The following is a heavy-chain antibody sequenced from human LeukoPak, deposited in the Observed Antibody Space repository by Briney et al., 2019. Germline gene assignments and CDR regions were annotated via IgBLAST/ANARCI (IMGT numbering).Heavy chain of an antibody. V-gene: IGHV3-53*01. J-gene: IGHJ6*04. CDR2: IYSGGST. Sequence: PGGSLRLSCAASGFTVSSNYMSWVRQAPGKGLEWVSVIYSGGSTYYADSVKGRFTISRDNSKNTLYLQMNNLRAEDTAVYYCAREKKPTPLYYGMDVGGKGTTVTVPS. CDR1: GFTVSSNY. CDR3: AREKKPTPLYYGMDV.